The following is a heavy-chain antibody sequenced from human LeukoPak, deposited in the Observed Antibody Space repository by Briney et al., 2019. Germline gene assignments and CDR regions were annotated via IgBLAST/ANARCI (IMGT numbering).Heavy chain of an antibody. CDR2: ISAYNGNT. V-gene: IGHV1-18*04. CDR3: ARAGWFGELFDYYYGMDV. CDR1: GYTFTSYG. Sequence: ASVTVSCKASGYTFTSYGISWVRQAPGQGLEWMGWISAYNGNTNYAQKLQGRVTMTTDTSTSTAYMELRSLRSDDTAVYYCARAGWFGELFDYYYGMDVWGKGTTVTVSS. D-gene: IGHD3-10*01. J-gene: IGHJ6*04.